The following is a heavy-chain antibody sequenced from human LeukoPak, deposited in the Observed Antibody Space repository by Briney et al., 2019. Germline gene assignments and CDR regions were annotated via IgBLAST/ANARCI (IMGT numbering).Heavy chain of an antibody. Sequence: GGSLRLSCAASGFTVSSNYMSWVRQAPGKGLEWVSVIYSGSSTYYADSVKGRFTISRDNAKNSLYLQMSSLSAEDTAVYYCARLDESEGDYWGQGTLVTVSS. CDR2: IYSGSST. J-gene: IGHJ4*02. CDR3: ARLDESEGDY. V-gene: IGHV3-53*01. CDR1: GFTVSSNY.